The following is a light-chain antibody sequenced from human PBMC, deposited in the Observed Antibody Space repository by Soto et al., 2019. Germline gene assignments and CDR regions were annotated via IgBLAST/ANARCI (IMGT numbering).Light chain of an antibody. V-gene: IGKV1-39*01. CDR2: AAD. CDR3: QQSYSTWYT. CDR1: QSVINH. Sequence: IQMIQSPSSLSASIGDRVTITCRASQSVINHLNWYQQKPGKAPNLLIYAADTLQNGVPSRFSGSGSGTEFTLTISSLQAEYFATYYCQQSYSTWYTFGQGTKLEI. J-gene: IGKJ2*01.